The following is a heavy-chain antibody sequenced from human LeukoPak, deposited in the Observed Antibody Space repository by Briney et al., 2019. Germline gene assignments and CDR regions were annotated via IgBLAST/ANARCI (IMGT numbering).Heavy chain of an antibody. Sequence: GGSLRLSCTTSGFTFSTSAMNWVRQAPGKGLEWVSSINNVGSHIYYADSVRGRFIISRDNAKNSFFLQMSNLRAEDTAVYYCARALYNRGWYPDYFDSWGQGALVTVSS. D-gene: IGHD6-19*01. CDR1: GFTFSTSA. J-gene: IGHJ4*02. CDR2: INNVGSHI. CDR3: ARALYNRGWYPDYFDS. V-gene: IGHV3-21*01.